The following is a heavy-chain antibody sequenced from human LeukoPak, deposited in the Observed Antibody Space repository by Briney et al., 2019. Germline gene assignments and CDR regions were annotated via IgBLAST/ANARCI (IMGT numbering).Heavy chain of an antibody. CDR1: GFTFSDYY. CDR3: ARDRFGLWLLTPFDF. Sequence: SGGSLRLSCAASGFTFSDYYMSWIRQAPGKGLEWVSYISSSSSYTNYADSVKGRFTISRDNAKNSLYLQMNSLRAEDTAVYYCARDRFGLWLLTPFDFWGQGTLVTVSS. J-gene: IGHJ4*02. CDR2: ISSSSSYT. V-gene: IGHV3-11*05. D-gene: IGHD5-18*01.